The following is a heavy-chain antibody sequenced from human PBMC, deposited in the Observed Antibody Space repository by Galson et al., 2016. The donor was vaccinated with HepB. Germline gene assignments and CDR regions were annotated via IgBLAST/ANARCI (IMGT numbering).Heavy chain of an antibody. Sequence: SLRLSCAASGFIFSSYSMHWVRRAPGKGLEWVSYVSSSSGYIYYADSVKGRFTISRDNAKNSLYLQLTSLRDEDTAVYYCARDRLWAPNAFDIWGQGTMVTVSS. CDR2: VSSSSGYI. V-gene: IGHV3-48*02. D-gene: IGHD1-26*01. CDR1: GFIFSSYS. CDR3: ARDRLWAPNAFDI. J-gene: IGHJ3*02.